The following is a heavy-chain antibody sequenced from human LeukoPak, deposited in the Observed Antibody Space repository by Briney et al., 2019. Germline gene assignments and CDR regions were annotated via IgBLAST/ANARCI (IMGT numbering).Heavy chain of an antibody. D-gene: IGHD2-21*01. CDR3: ATFHGMYYFDF. Sequence: GGSLKLSCAASRFTFRDYSMTWIRQAPGKGLEWVSYITSGSTIRYADSVKGRFAISRDNARNSLYLQMNSLRAEDTAVYYCATFHGMYYFDFWGRGTLVTVSP. V-gene: IGHV3-11*01. CDR1: RFTFRDYS. J-gene: IGHJ2*01. CDR2: ITSGSTI.